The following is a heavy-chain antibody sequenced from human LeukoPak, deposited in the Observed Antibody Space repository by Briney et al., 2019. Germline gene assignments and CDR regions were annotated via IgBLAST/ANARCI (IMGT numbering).Heavy chain of an antibody. CDR3: ARGNSGYYYA. D-gene: IGHD3-22*01. J-gene: IGHJ5*02. CDR2: ISSSSSTI. CDR1: GSTFSSYS. Sequence: GGSLRLSCVDSGSTFSSYSINWVPQAPGNGLEWVSYISSSSSTIYYADSVKGRFTISRDNAKNSLYLQMNSLRAEDTAVYYCARGNSGYYYAWGQGTLVTVSS. V-gene: IGHV3-48*01.